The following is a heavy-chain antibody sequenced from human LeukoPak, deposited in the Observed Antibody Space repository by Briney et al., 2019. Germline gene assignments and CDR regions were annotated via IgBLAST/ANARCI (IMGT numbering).Heavy chain of an antibody. CDR2: IYYSGST. D-gene: IGHD3-3*01. CDR3: ARARAGYYDFWSGYTLFDY. V-gene: IGHV4-59*01. Sequence: SETLSLTCTVSGGSISSYYWSWIRQPPGKGLEWIGYIYYSGSTNYNHSLKSRVTISVDTSKNEFSLKLSSVTAADTAVYYCARARAGYYDFWSGYTLFDYWGQGTLVTVSS. CDR1: GGSISSYY. J-gene: IGHJ4*02.